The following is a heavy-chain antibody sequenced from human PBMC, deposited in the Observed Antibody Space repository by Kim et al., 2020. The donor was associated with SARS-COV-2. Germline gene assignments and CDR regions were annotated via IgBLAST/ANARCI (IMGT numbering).Heavy chain of an antibody. D-gene: IGHD3-16*01. J-gene: IGHJ5*02. Sequence: ASVKVSCKASGYTFSAYNVHWLRQAPGQGLEWMGRITPYTGVTKYAQNFQYRVTMTTDTSISTAYMELSGLTSDDTVVYYCARGLAGDPLGFDTWGQGTLVTVSS. CDR2: ITPYTGVT. V-gene: IGHV1-2*05. CDR3: ARGLAGDPLGFDT. CDR1: GYTFSAYN.